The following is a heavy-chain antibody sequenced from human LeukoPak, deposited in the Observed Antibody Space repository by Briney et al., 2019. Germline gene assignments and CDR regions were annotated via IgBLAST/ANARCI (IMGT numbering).Heavy chain of an antibody. V-gene: IGHV1-18*04. D-gene: IGHD2-2*01. J-gene: IGHJ5*02. Sequence: GASVKVSCKASGYTFTSYGISWVRQAPGQGLEWMGWISAYNGNTNYAQKLQGRVTMTTDTSTSTAYMELRSLRSDDTAVYYCARDLPLIVVVPAATNRNWFDRWGQGTLVTVSS. CDR3: ARDLPLIVVVPAATNRNWFDR. CDR2: ISAYNGNT. CDR1: GYTFTSYG.